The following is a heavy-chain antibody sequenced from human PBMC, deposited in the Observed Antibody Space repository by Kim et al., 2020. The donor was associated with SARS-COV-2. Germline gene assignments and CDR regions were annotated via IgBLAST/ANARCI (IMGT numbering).Heavy chain of an antibody. V-gene: IGHV3-21*01. CDR3: APDGYDSSGYYPYYFDY. Sequence: GGSLRLSCAASGFTFSSYSMNWVRQAPGKGLEWVSSISSSSSYIYYADSVKGRFTISRDNAKNSLYLQMNSLRAEDTAVYYCAPDGYDSSGYYPYYFDYWGQGTLVTVSS. D-gene: IGHD3-22*01. J-gene: IGHJ4*02. CDR1: GFTFSSYS. CDR2: ISSSSSYI.